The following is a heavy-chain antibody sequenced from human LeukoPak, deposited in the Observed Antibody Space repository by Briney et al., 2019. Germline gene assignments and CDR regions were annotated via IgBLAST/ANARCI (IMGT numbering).Heavy chain of an antibody. V-gene: IGHV4-34*01. CDR2: INHSGST. CDR1: GGSFSGYY. D-gene: IGHD2-8*01. CDR3: ARDNPYCTNGVCYTLVRWFDP. J-gene: IGHJ5*02. Sequence: SETLSLTCAVYGGSFSGYYWSWIRQPPGKGLEWIGEINHSGSTNYNPSLKSRATISVDTSKNQFSLKLSSVTAADTAVYYCARDNPYCTNGVCYTLVRWFDPWGQGTLVTVSS.